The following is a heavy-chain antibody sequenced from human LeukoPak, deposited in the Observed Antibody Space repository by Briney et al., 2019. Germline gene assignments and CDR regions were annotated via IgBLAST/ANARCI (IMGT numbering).Heavy chain of an antibody. Sequence: GASVKVSCKVSGYTLTELSMHWVRQAHGKGLEWMGGFDPEDGETIYAQKFQGRVTMTEDTSTDTAYMELSSLRSEDTAVYYCATYNYDILTGYHYFDYWGQGTLVTVSS. CDR2: FDPEDGET. V-gene: IGHV1-24*01. D-gene: IGHD3-9*01. CDR1: GYTLTELS. J-gene: IGHJ4*02. CDR3: ATYNYDILTGYHYFDY.